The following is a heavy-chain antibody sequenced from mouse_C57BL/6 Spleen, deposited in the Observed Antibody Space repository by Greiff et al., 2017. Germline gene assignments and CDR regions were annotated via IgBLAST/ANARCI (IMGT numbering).Heavy chain of an antibody. J-gene: IGHJ4*01. D-gene: IGHD2-3*01. Sequence: QVTLKVSGPGILQSSQTLSLTCSFSGFSLSPSGMGVSWIRQPSGKVLEWLAHIYWDDDKRYTPSLKSRLTISKDTSRNPVFLQITSVDTADTATYYCAPRAGGLLRLDMDYWGQGTSVTVSS. V-gene: IGHV8-12*01. CDR2: IYWDDDK. CDR1: GFSLSPSGMG. CDR3: APRAGGLLRLDMDY.